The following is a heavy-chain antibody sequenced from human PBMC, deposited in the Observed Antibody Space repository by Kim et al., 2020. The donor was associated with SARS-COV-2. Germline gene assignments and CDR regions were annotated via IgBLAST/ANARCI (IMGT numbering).Heavy chain of an antibody. CDR3: AKDKSYSSSWTGY. Sequence: YADSVKGRFTISRDNSKNTLYLQMNSLRAEDTAVYYCAKDKSYSSSWTGYWGQGTLVTVSS. V-gene: IGHV3-23*01. D-gene: IGHD6-13*01. J-gene: IGHJ4*02.